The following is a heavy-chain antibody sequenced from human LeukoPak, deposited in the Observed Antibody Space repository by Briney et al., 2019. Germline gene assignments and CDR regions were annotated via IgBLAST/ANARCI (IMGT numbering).Heavy chain of an antibody. CDR1: GASINSHY. Sequence: SETLSLICSVSGASINSHYWTWIRQPAGKGLEWIGRIYISGSTNYSPSLKSRVTMSVDTSKNQFSLNLISVTAADTAVYYCARALNPLTGTYYFDYWGQGTLVTVSS. J-gene: IGHJ4*02. D-gene: IGHD4/OR15-4a*01. CDR2: IYISGST. CDR3: ARALNPLTGTYYFDY. V-gene: IGHV4-4*07.